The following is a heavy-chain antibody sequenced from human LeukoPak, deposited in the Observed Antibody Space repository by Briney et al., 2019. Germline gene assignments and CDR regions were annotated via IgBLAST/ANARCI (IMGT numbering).Heavy chain of an antibody. D-gene: IGHD1-26*01. Sequence: PGGSLRLSCSASGFTFSSYAMHWVRQAPGKGLEYASAISSNGGGTYYADSVKGRLTISRDNSKNTLYLQMSSLRAQDTGVYYCARLGSYGEIDYWGQGTLVTVSS. CDR1: GFTFSSYA. J-gene: IGHJ4*02. CDR2: ISSNGGGT. V-gene: IGHV3-64D*06. CDR3: ARLGSYGEIDY.